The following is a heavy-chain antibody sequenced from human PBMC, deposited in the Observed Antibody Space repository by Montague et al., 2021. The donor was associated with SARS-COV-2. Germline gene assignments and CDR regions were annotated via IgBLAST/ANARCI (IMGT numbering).Heavy chain of an antibody. J-gene: IGHJ4*02. CDR3: ARGDGHYYGSGTYPYY. CDR1: GGSITSYY. CDR2: IYYCGST. D-gene: IGHD3-10*01. Sequence: SETLSLTCTVSGGSITSYYWSWIRQPPGKGLEYIGYIYYCGSTNYNPSLKSRVTMSVDTSKNQFSLKLSSVTAADTAVYYCARGDGHYYGSGTYPYYWGQGTLVTVSS. V-gene: IGHV4-59*01.